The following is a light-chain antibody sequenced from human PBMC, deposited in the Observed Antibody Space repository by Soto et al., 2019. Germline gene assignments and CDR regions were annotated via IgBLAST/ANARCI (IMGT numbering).Light chain of an antibody. CDR2: DAS. V-gene: IGKV1-39*01. Sequence: DIQMTQSPSSLSASVGDRVTITCRASQGIIDYVAWFQQKPGKAPKLLIYDASFFQRGVSSRFSGSGSGTDFSLSISSLQPEDFATYYCQQSYTTPYTFGQGTKLQIK. J-gene: IGKJ2*01. CDR3: QQSYTTPYT. CDR1: QGIIDY.